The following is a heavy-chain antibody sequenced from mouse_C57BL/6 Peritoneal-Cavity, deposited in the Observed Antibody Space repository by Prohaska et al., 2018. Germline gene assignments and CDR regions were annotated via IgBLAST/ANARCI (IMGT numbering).Heavy chain of an antibody. Sequence: RPGSSVKLSCKASGYTFTSYWMDWVKQRPGQGLEWIGNIYPSDSETHYNQKFKDKATLTVDKSSSTAYMQLSSLTSEDSAVYYCAREYDFEYWRQGTTIAVSS. CDR1: GYTFTSYW. CDR2: IYPSDSET. CDR3: AREYDFEY. V-gene: IGHV1-61*01. J-gene: IGHJ2*01. D-gene: IGHD5-1*01.